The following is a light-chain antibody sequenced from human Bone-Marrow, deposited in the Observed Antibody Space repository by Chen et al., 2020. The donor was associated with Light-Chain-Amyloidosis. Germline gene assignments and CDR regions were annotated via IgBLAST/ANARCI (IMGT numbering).Light chain of an antibody. V-gene: IGKV1-39*01. J-gene: IGKJ1*01. CDR1: QTISGSY. Sequence: DIQMTQSPSSLSASVGDVVSIACRASQTISGSYLNWYQQHPGGAPKLLIYAASTLQSGVPSRFRGGGSGTDFFRTIDSLQHEDVATYFCQQTYSTWTFGQGTKVEIK. CDR2: AAS. CDR3: QQTYSTWT.